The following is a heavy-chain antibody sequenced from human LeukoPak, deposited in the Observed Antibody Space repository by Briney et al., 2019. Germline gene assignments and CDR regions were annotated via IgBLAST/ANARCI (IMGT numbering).Heavy chain of an antibody. CDR2: INPNSGGT. J-gene: IGHJ4*02. Sequence: ASVKVSCKASGYTFTGYYMHWVRQAPGQGLEWMGWINPNSGGTNYAQKFQGRVTMTRDTSISTAYMELSRLRSDDTAVYYCARVRYCSSTSCYWVFDYWGQGTLVTVSS. CDR1: GYTFTGYY. V-gene: IGHV1-2*02. CDR3: ARVRYCSSTSCYWVFDY. D-gene: IGHD2-2*01.